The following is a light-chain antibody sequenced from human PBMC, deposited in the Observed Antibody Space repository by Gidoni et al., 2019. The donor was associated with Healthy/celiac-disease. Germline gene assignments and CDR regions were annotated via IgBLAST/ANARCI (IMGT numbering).Light chain of an antibody. CDR1: QSISSH. CDR2: AAS. V-gene: IGKV1-39*01. CDR3: QQSYSTHRVT. J-gene: IGKJ3*01. Sequence: IQMTQSPSSLSASVGDRVTITCRASQSISSHLNWYQQKPGKAPKLLIYAASSLQSGVPARFSGSGSGTGITLTISSLQPEDFATYYCQQSYSTHRVTFGPGTKVDIK.